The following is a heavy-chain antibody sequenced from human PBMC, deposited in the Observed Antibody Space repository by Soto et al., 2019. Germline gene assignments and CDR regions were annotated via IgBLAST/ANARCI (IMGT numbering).Heavy chain of an antibody. Sequence: VQLLESGGGLVQPGGSLRLSCAASGFTFSSYAMSWVRQAPGKGLEWVSAISGSGGSTYYADSVKGRFTISRDNSKDTLYLQMNSLRAEDTAVYYCAKGPTYYDILTGRNYYYYGMDVWGQGTTVTVSS. J-gene: IGHJ6*02. V-gene: IGHV3-23*01. CDR3: AKGPTYYDILTGRNYYYYGMDV. D-gene: IGHD3-9*01. CDR1: GFTFSSYA. CDR2: ISGSGGST.